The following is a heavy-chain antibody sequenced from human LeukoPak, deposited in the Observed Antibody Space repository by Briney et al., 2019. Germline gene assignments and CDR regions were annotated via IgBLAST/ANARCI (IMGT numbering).Heavy chain of an antibody. J-gene: IGHJ3*02. D-gene: IGHD6-13*01. CDR1: GYSISSGYQ. V-gene: IGHV4-38-2*02. Sequence: SETLSLTCSVSGYSISSGYQWGWIRQSPGQGLEWLGSINYSGSTYDNPSLKSRVTISVDRSKNQMSLKLSSVTAADTAVYYCARCLGFLIGSSWYPDAFDIWGQGTMVTVSS. CDR3: ARCLGFLIGSSWYPDAFDI. CDR2: INYSGST.